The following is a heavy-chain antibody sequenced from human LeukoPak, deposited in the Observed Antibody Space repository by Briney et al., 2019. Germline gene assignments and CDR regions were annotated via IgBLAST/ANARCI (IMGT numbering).Heavy chain of an antibody. CDR3: ARHVVGAAAGRLAYYYMDV. V-gene: IGHV4-39*01. CDR2: IYYSGST. J-gene: IGHJ6*03. CDR1: GVSISGSYYY. D-gene: IGHD6-13*01. Sequence: PSETLSLTCAVSGVSISGSYYYWGWIRQPPGKGLEWIGNIYYSGSTYYNASLQSRVTISIDTSKNQFSLKLSSVTAADTAVYYCARHVVGAAAGRLAYYYMDVWGKGTTVTISS.